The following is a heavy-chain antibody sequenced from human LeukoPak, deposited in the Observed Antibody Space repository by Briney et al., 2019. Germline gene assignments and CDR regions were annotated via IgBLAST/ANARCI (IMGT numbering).Heavy chain of an antibody. D-gene: IGHD6-13*01. CDR2: INGGNGNT. Sequence: GASVKVSCKASGYTFTNYALHWVRQAPGQGLEWMGWINGGNGNTRYSPKFQGRVTFTRDTSASTAYMELTSLRSEDTAVYYCSANGFDMWGQGTMVTVSS. CDR1: GYTFTNYA. J-gene: IGHJ3*02. V-gene: IGHV1-3*01. CDR3: SANGFDM.